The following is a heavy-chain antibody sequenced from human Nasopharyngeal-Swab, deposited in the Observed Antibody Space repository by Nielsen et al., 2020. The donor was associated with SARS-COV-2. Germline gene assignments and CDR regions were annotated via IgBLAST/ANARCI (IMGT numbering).Heavy chain of an antibody. CDR2: IRSKANSYAT. Sequence: VRQAPGKGLEWVGRIRSKANSYATAYAASVKGRFTISRDDSKNTAYLQMNSLKTEDTAVYYCTRQPFDYWGQGTLVPSPQ. V-gene: IGHV3-73*01. J-gene: IGHJ4*02. CDR3: TRQPFDY.